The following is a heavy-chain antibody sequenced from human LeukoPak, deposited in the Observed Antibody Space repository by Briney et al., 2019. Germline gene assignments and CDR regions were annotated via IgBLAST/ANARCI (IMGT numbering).Heavy chain of an antibody. D-gene: IGHD2-21*02. CDR3: AKAPAYCAGDCYSDS. J-gene: IGHJ4*02. CDR2: ISGSTHST. CDR1: GFTFDNYA. V-gene: IGHV3-23*01. Sequence: GGSLRLSCAASGFTFDNYAMSWVRQAPGKGLEWVSAISGSTHSTYYADSVKGRFTISRDNSKNTLYLQVNSLRAEDTAVYYCAKAPAYCAGDCYSDSWGQGTLVTVSS.